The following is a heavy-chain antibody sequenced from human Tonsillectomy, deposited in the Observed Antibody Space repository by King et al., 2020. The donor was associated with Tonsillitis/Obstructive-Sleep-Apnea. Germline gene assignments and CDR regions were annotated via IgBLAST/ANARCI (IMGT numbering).Heavy chain of an antibody. J-gene: IGHJ4*02. CDR1: GFTFNDYA. CDR2: ISWNSGII. V-gene: IGHV3-9*01. CDR3: AKDIGYYGSGSDF. D-gene: IGHD3-10*01. Sequence: EVQLVESGGGLVQPGRSLRLSCAASGFTFNDYALHWVRQAPGKGLEWVSGISWNSGIIAYADSVKGRFTISRDNAKNSLYLQMNSLRPEDTALYYCAKDIGYYGSGSDFWGQGTLVTVSS.